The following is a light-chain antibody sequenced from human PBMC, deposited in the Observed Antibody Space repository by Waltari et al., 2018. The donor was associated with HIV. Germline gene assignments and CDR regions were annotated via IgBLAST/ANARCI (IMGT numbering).Light chain of an antibody. V-gene: IGLV2-14*01. CDR2: DVS. Sequence: QSALTQPASVSGSPGQSITISCTGPSSDVGGSNYVPWYQQYPGKAPKLMIFDVSNRPSGVSNRFSGSKSGNTASLTISGLHTEDEADYYCSSYTSSSTLVFGTGTKVTVL. CDR3: SSYTSSSTLV. CDR1: SSDVGGSNY. J-gene: IGLJ1*01.